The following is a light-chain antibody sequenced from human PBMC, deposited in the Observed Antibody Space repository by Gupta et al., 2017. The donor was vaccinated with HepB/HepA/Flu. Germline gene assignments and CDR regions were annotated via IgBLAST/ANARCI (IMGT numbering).Light chain of an antibody. J-gene: IGKJ4*01. V-gene: IGKV3-11*01. CDR2: DTS. CDR1: QSVSIY. CDR3: QQRSNCPLT. Sequence: EIVLTQSPATLSLSPGERATLSCRASQSVSIYLAWYQQKPGQAPRLLIYDTSNRATGIPARFSGSGSGTDFTLTISSLEPEDFAVYYCQQRSNCPLTFGRGFKVEIK.